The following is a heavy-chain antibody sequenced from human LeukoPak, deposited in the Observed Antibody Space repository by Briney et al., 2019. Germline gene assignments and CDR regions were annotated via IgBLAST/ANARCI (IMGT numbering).Heavy chain of an antibody. J-gene: IGHJ6*03. D-gene: IGHD2-2*01. CDR1: GGSISTGDYY. Sequence: SETLSLTCTVSGGSISTGDYYWSWIRQPPGKGLEWFGYIYYSGSNYYNPSLKSRVTISVVTSKNQFSLKLSSVTAADTAVYYCASSIVVVPAAMDYYYMDVWGKGTTVTVSS. CDR3: ASSIVVVPAAMDYYYMDV. V-gene: IGHV4-30-4*08. CDR2: IYYSGSN.